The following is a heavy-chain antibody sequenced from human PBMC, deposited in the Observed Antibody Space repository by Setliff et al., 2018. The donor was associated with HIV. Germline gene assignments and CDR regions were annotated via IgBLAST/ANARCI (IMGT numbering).Heavy chain of an antibody. Sequence: GESLKISCAASGFSFNDYVVNWVRQAPGKGLEWVAGISGDGDSIFYDDSVRGRFTISRDKSGTTVYLQLKRLRVEDTAIYFCAKDILGMPVAGGFDYWGPGTLVTVSS. CDR1: GFSFNDYV. V-gene: IGHV3-23*01. CDR2: ISGDGDSI. J-gene: IGHJ4*02. D-gene: IGHD6-19*01. CDR3: AKDILGMPVAGGFDY.